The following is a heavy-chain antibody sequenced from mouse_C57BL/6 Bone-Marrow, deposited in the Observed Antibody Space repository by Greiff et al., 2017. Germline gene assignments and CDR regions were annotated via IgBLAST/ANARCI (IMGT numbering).Heavy chain of an antibody. V-gene: IGHV1-50*01. Sequence: QVHVKQPGAELVKPGASVKLSCKASGYTFTSYWMQWVKQRPGKGLEWIGEIDPSDSYTNYNQKFKGKATLTVDTSSSTAYMQLSSLTSEDSAVYYCARGGPYYWGQGTTLTVSS. CDR1: GYTFTSYW. CDR2: IDPSDSYT. CDR3: ARGGPYY. J-gene: IGHJ2*01.